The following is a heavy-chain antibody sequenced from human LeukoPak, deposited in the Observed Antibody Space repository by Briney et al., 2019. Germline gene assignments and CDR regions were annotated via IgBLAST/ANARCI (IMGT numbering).Heavy chain of an antibody. Sequence: ASVKVSCKASGYTFTSYDINWVRQATGQGLEWMGWMNPNSGNTGYAQKFQGRVTMTRNTSISTAHMELSSLRSEDTAVYYCARKRDGYKLRYYFDYWGQGTLVTVSS. CDR1: GYTFTSYD. D-gene: IGHD5-24*01. CDR2: MNPNSGNT. V-gene: IGHV1-8*01. J-gene: IGHJ4*02. CDR3: ARKRDGYKLRYYFDY.